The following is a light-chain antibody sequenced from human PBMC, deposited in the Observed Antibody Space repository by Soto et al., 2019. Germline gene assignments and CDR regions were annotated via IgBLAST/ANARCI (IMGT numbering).Light chain of an antibody. CDR2: DAS. V-gene: IGKV1-33*01. CDR1: QDISNY. Sequence: IQMTQSPSSLSASVGDRVTITCQASQDISNYLNWYQQKPGKAPKLLIYDASNLETGVPSRFSGSGSGTDFTFTISSLQPEDIATYYRQQYDNLPITFGQGTRLEIK. CDR3: QQYDNLPIT. J-gene: IGKJ5*01.